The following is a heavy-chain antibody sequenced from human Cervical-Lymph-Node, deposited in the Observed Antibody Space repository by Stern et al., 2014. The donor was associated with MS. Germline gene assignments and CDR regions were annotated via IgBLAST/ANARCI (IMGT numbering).Heavy chain of an antibody. Sequence: EVQLVESGGGVVQPGGSLRLSCAASRFTFTTYAMAWVRQAPGRGLEWVSGISASGGSTYYAESVKGRFTITRDNSKSTLYLQMNSLRAEDTAVYYCAKVAYEDSGHYYYGLYYFDYWGQGTLVTVSS. J-gene: IGHJ4*02. CDR1: RFTFTTYA. D-gene: IGHD3-22*01. V-gene: IGHV3-23*04. CDR3: AKVAYEDSGHYYYGLYYFDY. CDR2: ISASGGST.